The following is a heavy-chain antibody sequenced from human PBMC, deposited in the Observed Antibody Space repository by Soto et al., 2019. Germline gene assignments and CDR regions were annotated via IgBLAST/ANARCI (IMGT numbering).Heavy chain of an antibody. CDR3: AREGGTYCSGGSCYSDYYYYAMDV. CDR2: IYHSGNT. V-gene: IGHV4-38-2*02. Sequence: SEILSLTCAVSGYSITSGYYWGWIRQPPGKGLEWIGSIYHSGNTYYNPSLKSRVTISVDTSKNQFSLRLSSVTAADTAVYYCAREGGTYCSGGSCYSDYYYYAMDVWGQGTTVTVSS. J-gene: IGHJ6*02. D-gene: IGHD2-15*01. CDR1: GYSITSGYY.